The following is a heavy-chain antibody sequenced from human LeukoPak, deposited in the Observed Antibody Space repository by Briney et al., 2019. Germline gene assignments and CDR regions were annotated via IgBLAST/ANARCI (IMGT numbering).Heavy chain of an antibody. J-gene: IGHJ4*02. D-gene: IGHD3-10*01. CDR2: ISPSSSYI. V-gene: IGHV3-21*01. CDR1: GFTFNTYS. CDR3: ARAPSRYGSGSFHFDF. Sequence: GGSLRLSCVVSGFTFNTYSMNWVRQATGKGLEWVASISPSSSYIYYADSVTGRFTISRDNATNSLYLQMNSLRDDDTAVYYCARAPSRYGSGSFHFDFWGQGTLVTVSS.